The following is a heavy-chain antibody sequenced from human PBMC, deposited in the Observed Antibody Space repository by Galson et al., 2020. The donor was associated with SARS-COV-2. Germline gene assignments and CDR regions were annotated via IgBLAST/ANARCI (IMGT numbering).Heavy chain of an antibody. D-gene: IGHD6-6*01. CDR2: VYDMGKT. CDR1: GGSISSHD. Sequence: SETLSLTCSVSGGSISSHDWSWIRQPPGKGLEWIGYVYDMGKTNYNPSLRSRVTISVDAAKQQFSLRLSSVTAADTAVYYCGRWYSSSSYWYIDLGGRGTLVTVSS. CDR3: GRWYSSSSYWYIDL. J-gene: IGHJ2*01. V-gene: IGHV4-59*11.